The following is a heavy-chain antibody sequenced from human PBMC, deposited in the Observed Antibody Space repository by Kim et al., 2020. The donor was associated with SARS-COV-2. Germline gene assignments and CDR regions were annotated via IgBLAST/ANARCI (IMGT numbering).Heavy chain of an antibody. Sequence: GSATLAQRFQGRVTVTRDTSTTTVYMELSSLNSEDTAVYSCARGGTGRFDYWGQGTLVTVSS. V-gene: IGHV1-46*01. CDR3: ARGGTGRFDY. J-gene: IGHJ4*02. D-gene: IGHD1-1*01. CDR2: GSA.